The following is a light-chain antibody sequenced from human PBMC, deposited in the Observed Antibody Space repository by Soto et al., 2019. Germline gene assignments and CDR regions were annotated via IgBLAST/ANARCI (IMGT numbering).Light chain of an antibody. CDR3: QSYDSSLSGYV. J-gene: IGLJ1*01. CDR1: SSNIGAGYD. Sequence: QSVLTQPPSVSGAPGQRVTISCTGSSSNIGAGYDVHWYQQLPGTAPKLLIYGNSNRPSGVPDRFSGSKSGTSASLAIIGLQAEDEADYYCQSYDSSLSGYVFGTGTKATVL. CDR2: GNS. V-gene: IGLV1-40*01.